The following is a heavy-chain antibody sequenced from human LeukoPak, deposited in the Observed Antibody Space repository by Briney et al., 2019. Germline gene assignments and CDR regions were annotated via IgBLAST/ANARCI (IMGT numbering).Heavy chain of an antibody. CDR2: INPNSGGT. V-gene: IGHV1-2*02. J-gene: IGHJ4*02. D-gene: IGHD3-3*01. CDR3: ARGYRTGDMTIFAY. CDR1: GYTFTGYY. Sequence: GSVRVSCKASGYTFTGYYMQWVRQAPGQGLEWMGWINPNSGGTDYAQKFQGRVTMTRDTSISTAYMELSRLRSDDTAVYYCARGYRTGDMTIFAYWGQGTLVTVSS.